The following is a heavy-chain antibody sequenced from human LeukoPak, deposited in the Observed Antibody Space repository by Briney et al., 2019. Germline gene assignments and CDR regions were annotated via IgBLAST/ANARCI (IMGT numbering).Heavy chain of an antibody. Sequence: GGSLRLSCAASGFTFSSYAMTWVRQAPGKGLEWVSVIIASGSSTYYADSVKGRFTISRDNSKNTLYPQMNSLRAEDTAVYYCAKDQAWLRFDYWGQGTLVTVSS. CDR2: IIASGSST. D-gene: IGHD5-12*01. V-gene: IGHV3-23*01. CDR1: GFTFSSYA. J-gene: IGHJ4*02. CDR3: AKDQAWLRFDY.